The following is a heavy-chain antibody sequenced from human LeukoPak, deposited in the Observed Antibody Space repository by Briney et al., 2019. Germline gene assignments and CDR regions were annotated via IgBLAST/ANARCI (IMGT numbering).Heavy chain of an antibody. D-gene: IGHD3-10*01. V-gene: IGHV3-48*01. CDR1: IFTFSTYS. CDR3: ARPSWDY. Sequence: GGSLSLSCTASIFTFSTYSMNWVRQAPGKGVEWVSYISSSSSTIYYAHPEKGRFTISRDNAKNSLYRQMNSLRAEDTAVYYWARPSWDYWGQGTLVTVSS. CDR2: ISSSSSTI. J-gene: IGHJ4*02.